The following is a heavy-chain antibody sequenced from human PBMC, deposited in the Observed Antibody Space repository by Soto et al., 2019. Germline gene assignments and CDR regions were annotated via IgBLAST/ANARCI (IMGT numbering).Heavy chain of an antibody. J-gene: IGHJ4*02. CDR3: ARGDTFGGVIATSFDY. CDR2: ISSSSSYI. CDR1: GFTFSSYS. Sequence: EVQLVESGGGLVKPGGSLRLSCAASGFTFSSYSMNWVRQAPGKGLAWVSSISSSSSYIYYADSVKGRFTISRDNAKNSLYLQMNSLRAEDTAVYYCARGDTFGGVIATSFDYWGQGTLVTVSS. V-gene: IGHV3-21*01. D-gene: IGHD3-16*02.